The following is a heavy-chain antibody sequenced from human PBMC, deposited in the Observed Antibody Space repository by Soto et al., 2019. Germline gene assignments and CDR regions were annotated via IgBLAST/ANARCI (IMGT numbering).Heavy chain of an antibody. CDR2: LYWDDDN. J-gene: IGHJ3*02. CDR1: GFSLRTTGVG. D-gene: IGHD6-19*01. V-gene: IGHV2-5*02. Sequence: GSGPTLVNPTQALTLTCTFSGFSLRTTGVGVGWIRQPPGKALEWLALLYWDDDNRYNPSLKSRLTLTKDTSKSQVVLTLTNVDPADTATYYCEPNPHQDSGAFDIWGQGTMVTVSS. CDR3: EPNPHQDSGAFDI.